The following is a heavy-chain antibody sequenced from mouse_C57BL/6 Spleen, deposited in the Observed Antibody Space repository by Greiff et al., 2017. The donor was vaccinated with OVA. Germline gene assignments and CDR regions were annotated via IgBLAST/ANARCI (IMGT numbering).Heavy chain of an antibody. CDR1: GYTFTSYW. CDR3: ARGSYGSNHWYFEV. D-gene: IGHD1-1*01. V-gene: IGHV1-69*01. CDR2: IDPSDSYT. Sequence: QVQLQQPGAELVMPGASVKLSCKASGYTFTSYWMHWVKQRPGQGLECIGEIDPSDSYTNYNQKFKGKSTLTVDKSSSTAYMQLSSLTSEDAAVYYLARGSYGSNHWYFEVWGTGTTVTVSS. J-gene: IGHJ1*03.